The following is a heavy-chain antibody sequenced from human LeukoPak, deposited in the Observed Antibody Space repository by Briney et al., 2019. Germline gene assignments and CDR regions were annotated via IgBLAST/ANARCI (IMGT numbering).Heavy chain of an antibody. D-gene: IGHD3-22*01. Sequence: ASVKVSCKASGYTFTCYYLHWVRQAPGQGLEWMGWINPNGGGTNYAQQFQGRLTMTRDTSISTAYMELSRLRPDDTAVYYCARVKTMIIVVSLFDYWGQGTLVTVSS. CDR2: INPNGGGT. V-gene: IGHV1-2*02. J-gene: IGHJ4*02. CDR1: GYTFTCYY. CDR3: ARVKTMIIVVSLFDY.